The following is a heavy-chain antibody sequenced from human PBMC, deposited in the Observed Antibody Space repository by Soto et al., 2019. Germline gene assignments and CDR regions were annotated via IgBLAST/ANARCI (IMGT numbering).Heavy chain of an antibody. CDR3: ARRYCSGGSCYDAFDI. V-gene: IGHV5-51*01. CDR1: GYSFISYW. J-gene: IGHJ3*02. CDR2: IYPGDSDT. Sequence: GESLKISCKCSGYSFISYWIGWVRQMTGKGLEWMGIIYPGDSDTRYSPSFQGQVTISADKSISTAYLQWSSLKASDTAMYYCARRYCSGGSCYDAFDIWGQGTMVTVSS. D-gene: IGHD2-15*01.